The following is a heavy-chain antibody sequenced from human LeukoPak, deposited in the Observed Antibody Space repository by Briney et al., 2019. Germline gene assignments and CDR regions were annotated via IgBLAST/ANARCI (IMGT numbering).Heavy chain of an antibody. D-gene: IGHD4-17*01. CDR1: GGSSSGYY. Sequence: SETLSLTCAVYGGSSSGYYWSWIRQPPGKGLEWIGEINHSGSTNYNPSLKSRVTISVDTSKNQFSLRLSSVTAADTAVYYCARTTVTNDAFDIWGQGTMVTVSS. CDR3: ARTTVTNDAFDI. J-gene: IGHJ3*02. V-gene: IGHV4-34*01. CDR2: INHSGST.